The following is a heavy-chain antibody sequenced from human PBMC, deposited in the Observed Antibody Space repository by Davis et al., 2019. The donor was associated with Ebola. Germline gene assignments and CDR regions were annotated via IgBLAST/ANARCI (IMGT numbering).Heavy chain of an antibody. D-gene: IGHD2-21*02. V-gene: IGHV3-23*01. CDR3: ANDLEGDPSFRVD. CDR2: ISGNGGSI. CDR1: GFTFSSYA. Sequence: GESLKISCAASGFTFSSYAMTWVRQAPGEGLEWVSSISGNGGSIYYADSVKGRFTISRDNSKNTLYLQLDSLRVEDTAVYYCANDLEGDPSFRVDWGQGTLLTVSS. J-gene: IGHJ4*02.